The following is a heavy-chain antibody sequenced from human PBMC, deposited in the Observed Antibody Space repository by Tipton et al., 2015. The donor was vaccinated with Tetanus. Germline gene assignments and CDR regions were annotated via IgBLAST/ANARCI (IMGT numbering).Heavy chain of an antibody. V-gene: IGHV3-21*06. J-gene: IGHJ4*02. Sequence: SLRLSCAASGFTFSSHSINWVRQSPGKGLQWVSSISSTSSYISYRDSVKGRFTISRDNGRNSLYLQMNNLREEDTAVYYCVTGRVFDYWGQGTPVTVSS. CDR2: ISSTSSYI. CDR3: VTGRVFDY. CDR1: GFTFSSHS. D-gene: IGHD6-6*01.